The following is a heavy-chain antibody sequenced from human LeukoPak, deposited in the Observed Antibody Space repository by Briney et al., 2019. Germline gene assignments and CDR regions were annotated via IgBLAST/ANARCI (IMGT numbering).Heavy chain of an antibody. D-gene: IGHD3-10*01. CDR3: ARDPQGGTMVRGVIKYYYYGMDV. Sequence: SVKVFCKASGVTFSSYAISWVRQAPGQGLEWMGGIIPIFGTANYAQKFQGRVTITADKSTSTGYMELSSLRSEDTAVYYCARDPQGGTMVRGVIKYYYYGMDVWGKGTTVTVSS. CDR1: GVTFSSYA. J-gene: IGHJ6*04. CDR2: IIPIFGTA. V-gene: IGHV1-69*06.